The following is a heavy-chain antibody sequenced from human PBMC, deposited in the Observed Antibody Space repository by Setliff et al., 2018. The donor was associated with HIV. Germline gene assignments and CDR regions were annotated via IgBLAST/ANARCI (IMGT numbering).Heavy chain of an antibody. CDR2: ISPSGGRP. V-gene: IGHV1-46*01. CDR1: GYTFGNYY. J-gene: IGHJ3*02. CDR3: ARDIPSGYYYGGSFHI. D-gene: IGHD3-22*01. Sequence: ASVKVSCKPSGYTFGNYYIHWVRQAPGQGLEWMGIISPSGGRPSYSQKFQGRVTMTWDTSTRTFYMQLRSLRSDDTAVYYCARDIPSGYYYGGSFHIWGQGTMVTVSS.